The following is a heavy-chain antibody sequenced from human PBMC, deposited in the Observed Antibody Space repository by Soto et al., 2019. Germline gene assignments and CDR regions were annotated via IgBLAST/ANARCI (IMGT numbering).Heavy chain of an antibody. CDR1: GGSFSGYY. CDR3: ARATPGSDYYYYYYMDV. D-gene: IGHD1-26*01. V-gene: IGHV4-34*01. J-gene: IGHJ6*03. CDR2: INHSGST. Sequence: SETLSLTCAVYGGSFSGYYWSWIRQPPGKGLEWIGEINHSGSTNYNPSLKSRVTISVDTSKNQFSLKLSSVTAADTAVYYCARATPGSDYYYYYYMDVWGKGTTVTV.